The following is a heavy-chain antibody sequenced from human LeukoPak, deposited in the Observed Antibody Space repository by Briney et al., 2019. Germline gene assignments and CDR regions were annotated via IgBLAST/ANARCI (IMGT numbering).Heavy chain of an antibody. V-gene: IGHV4-31*03. CDR2: VYYSGST. CDR3: ARDSHGYSSSSHLGY. J-gene: IGHJ4*02. Sequence: PSQTLSLTCTVSGGSISSGGYYWSWIRQHPGKGLEWIGYVYYSGSTYYNPSLKSRVTIPVDPSENQFSLKLSSVTAADTAVYYCARDSHGYSSSSHLGYWGQGTLVTVSS. CDR1: GGSISSGGYY. D-gene: IGHD6-6*01.